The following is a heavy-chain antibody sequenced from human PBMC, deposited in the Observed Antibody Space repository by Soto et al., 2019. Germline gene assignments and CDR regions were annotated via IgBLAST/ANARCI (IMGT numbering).Heavy chain of an antibody. CDR1: GGSISSGDYY. Sequence: PSETLSLTCTVSGGSISSGDYYWSWIRQPPGKGLEWIGYIYYSGSTYYNPSLKSRVTISVDTSKNQFSLKLSSVTAADTAVYYCARGVSYQLLWDYYYYGMDVWGQGTTVTVSS. CDR3: ARGVSYQLLWDYYYYGMDV. D-gene: IGHD2-2*01. J-gene: IGHJ6*02. V-gene: IGHV4-30-4*01. CDR2: IYYSGST.